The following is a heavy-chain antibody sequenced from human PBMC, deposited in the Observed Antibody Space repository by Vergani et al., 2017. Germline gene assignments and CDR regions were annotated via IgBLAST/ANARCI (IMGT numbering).Heavy chain of an antibody. Sequence: QVQLQESGPGLVKPSETLSLTCSVSGESMNTYYWTWIRTPPGKGLEWIGYIYDSGDTKYNPSLKSRFTMSLDTSKNQFSLNLYSVTAADTAVYYCARGALWWLRQIDSWGQGTLVTVSS. CDR2: IYDSGDT. CDR3: ARGALWWLRQIDS. CDR1: GESMNTYY. V-gene: IGHV4-59*01. D-gene: IGHD2-21*01. J-gene: IGHJ4*02.